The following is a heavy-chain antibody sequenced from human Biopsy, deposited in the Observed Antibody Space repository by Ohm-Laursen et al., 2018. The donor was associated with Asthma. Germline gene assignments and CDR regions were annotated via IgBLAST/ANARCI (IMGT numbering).Heavy chain of an antibody. CDR1: GFAVSRDY. CDR3: ARVLESSDRGPFYFFALDV. Sequence: SLRLSCTASGFAVSRDYMFWVRQAPGKGLEWVSVIYSGGTSHTADSVRGRFTISRDFSKNTLHLQMHSLRVEDTAVYFCARVLESSDRGPFYFFALDVWGQGTTVAVS. J-gene: IGHJ6*02. V-gene: IGHV3-53*01. CDR2: IYSGGTS. D-gene: IGHD6-25*01.